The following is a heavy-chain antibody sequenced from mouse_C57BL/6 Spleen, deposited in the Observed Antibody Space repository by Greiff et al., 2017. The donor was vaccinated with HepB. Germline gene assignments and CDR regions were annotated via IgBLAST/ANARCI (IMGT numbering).Heavy chain of an antibody. V-gene: IGHV1-80*01. CDR1: GYAFSSYW. D-gene: IGHD4-1*01. CDR3: ARRDVSLVLGNAMDY. Sequence: QVQLQQSGAELVKPGASVKISCKASGYAFSSYWMNWVKQRPGKGLEWIGQIYPGDGDTNYNGKFKGKATLTADKSSSTAYMQRSSLTSEDSAVYFWARRDVSLVLGNAMDYWGQGTSVTVSS. CDR2: IYPGDGDT. J-gene: IGHJ4*01.